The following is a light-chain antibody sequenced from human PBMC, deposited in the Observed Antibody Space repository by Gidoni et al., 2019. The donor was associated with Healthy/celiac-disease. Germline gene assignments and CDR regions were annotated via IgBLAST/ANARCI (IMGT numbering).Light chain of an antibody. Sequence: DIVMTQSPDSPALSRGERATINCKSSQSVLYSSNNKNYLAWYQQKPGQPPKLLIYWASTRESGVPDRFSGSGSGTDFTLTISSLQAEDVAVYYCQQYYSTPYTFXQXTKLEIK. J-gene: IGKJ2*01. CDR1: QSVLYSSNNKNY. CDR2: WAS. CDR3: QQYYSTPYT. V-gene: IGKV4-1*01.